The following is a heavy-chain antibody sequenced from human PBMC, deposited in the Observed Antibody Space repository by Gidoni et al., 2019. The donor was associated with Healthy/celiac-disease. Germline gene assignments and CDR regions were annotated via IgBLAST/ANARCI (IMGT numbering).Heavy chain of an antibody. Sequence: QVQLVQSGAEVKKPGSSVKVSCKASGGTFSSYAISWVRQAPGQGLEWMGGIIPICGTANYAQKFQGRVTITADESTSTAYMELSSLRSEDTAVYYCARVPPGIAAAGTYYGMDVWGQGTTVTVSS. CDR3: ARVPPGIAAAGTYYGMDV. CDR1: GGTFSSYA. CDR2: IIPICGTA. J-gene: IGHJ6*02. D-gene: IGHD6-13*01. V-gene: IGHV1-69*01.